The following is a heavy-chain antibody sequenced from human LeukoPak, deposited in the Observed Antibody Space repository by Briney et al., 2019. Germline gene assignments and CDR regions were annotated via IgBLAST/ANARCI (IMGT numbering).Heavy chain of an antibody. CDR3: ARYGYSYGVL. D-gene: IGHD5-18*01. V-gene: IGHV4-59*01. Sequence: SETLSLTCTVSGGSISSYYWSWIRQPPGEGLEWIGYIYYSGSTNYNPSLKSRVTISVDTSKNQFSLKLSSVTAADTAVYYCARYGYSYGVLWGQGTLVTVSS. CDR2: IYYSGST. J-gene: IGHJ4*02. CDR1: GGSISSYY.